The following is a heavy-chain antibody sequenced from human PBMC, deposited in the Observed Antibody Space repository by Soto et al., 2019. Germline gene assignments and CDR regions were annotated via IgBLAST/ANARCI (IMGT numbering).Heavy chain of an antibody. CDR2: TTDSGGDS. Sequence: PGGSLRLSCVASGINFRSRAVSWVRQAPGEGLEWVSVTTDSGGDSKYADSVRGRFTISRDNSKNTLYLQMSSLRVDDSAVYYCASGSSDSYPGSRIFDFWGRGTLVTVSS. CDR1: GINFRSRA. V-gene: IGHV3-23*01. CDR3: ASGSSDSYPGSRIFDF. D-gene: IGHD3-10*01. J-gene: IGHJ4*02.